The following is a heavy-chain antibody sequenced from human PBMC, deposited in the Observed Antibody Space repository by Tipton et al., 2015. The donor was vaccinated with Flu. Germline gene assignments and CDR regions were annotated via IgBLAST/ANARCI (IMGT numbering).Heavy chain of an antibody. CDR2: IYYSGST. CDR1: GGSISSYY. D-gene: IGHD6-13*01. V-gene: IGHV4-59*01. Sequence: TLSLTCTVSGGSISSYYWSWIRQPPGKGLEWIGYIYYSGSTNYNPSLKSRVTISVDTSKNQFSLKLSSVTAADTAVYYCARGENDRAASSWFDPWGQGTLVTVSS. J-gene: IGHJ5*02. CDR3: ARGENDRAASSWFDP.